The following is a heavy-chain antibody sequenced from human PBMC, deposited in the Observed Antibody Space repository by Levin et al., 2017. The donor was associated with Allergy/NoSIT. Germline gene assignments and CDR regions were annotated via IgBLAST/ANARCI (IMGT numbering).Heavy chain of an antibody. Sequence: SETLSLTCTVSGGSISSYYWSWIRQPPGKGLEWIGYIYYSGSTNYNPSLKSRVTISVDTSKNQFSLKLSSVTAADTAVYYCARGSSPLHLEYSSSSNFDYWGQGTLVTVSS. J-gene: IGHJ4*02. V-gene: IGHV4-59*01. CDR3: ARGSSPLHLEYSSSSNFDY. CDR1: GGSISSYY. CDR2: IYYSGST. D-gene: IGHD6-6*01.